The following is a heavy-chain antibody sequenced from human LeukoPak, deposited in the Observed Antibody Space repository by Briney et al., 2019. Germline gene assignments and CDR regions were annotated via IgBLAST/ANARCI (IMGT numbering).Heavy chain of an antibody. V-gene: IGHV3-30*18. Sequence: GRSLRLSCAASGFTFSSYGMHWVRQAPGKGLEWVAVISYDGSNKYYADSVKGRFTISRDNSKNTLYLQMNSLRAEDTCVYYCAKGSDYPDNGGQGTLVTVS. CDR3: AKGSDYPDN. CDR1: GFTFSSYG. J-gene: IGHJ4*02. CDR2: ISYDGSNK.